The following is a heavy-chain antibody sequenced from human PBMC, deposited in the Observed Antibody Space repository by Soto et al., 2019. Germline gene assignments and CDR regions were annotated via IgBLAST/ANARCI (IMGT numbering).Heavy chain of an antibody. CDR2: IIPIFGTA. J-gene: IGHJ6*02. V-gene: IGHV1-69*13. CDR1: GGTFSSYA. CDR3: ARDLDRSYYYGMDV. Sequence: SVKVSCTASGGTFSSYAISWVRQAPGQGLEWMGGIIPIFGTANYTQKFQGRVTITADESTSTAYMELSSLRSEDTAVYYCARDLDRSYYYGMDVWGQGTTVTVSS.